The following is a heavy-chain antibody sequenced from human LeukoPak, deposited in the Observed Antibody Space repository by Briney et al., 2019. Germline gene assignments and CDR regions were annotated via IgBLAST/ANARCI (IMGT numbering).Heavy chain of an antibody. Sequence: SETLSLTCTVSGGSTSSYYWSWIRQPAGKGLEWIGRIYISGSGSTNYNPSLKSRVTISVDTSKNQFSLKLSSVTAADTAVYYCAREMGTTTDYWGQGTLVTVSS. D-gene: IGHD1-7*01. CDR1: GGSTSSYY. V-gene: IGHV4-4*07. J-gene: IGHJ4*02. CDR3: AREMGTTTDY. CDR2: IYISGSGST.